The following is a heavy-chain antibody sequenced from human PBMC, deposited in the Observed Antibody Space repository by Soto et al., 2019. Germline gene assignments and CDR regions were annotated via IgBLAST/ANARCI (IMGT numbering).Heavy chain of an antibody. V-gene: IGHV3-33*01. J-gene: IGHJ4*02. CDR3: ARDRCSSTSCYVVSRGFSSGWYVFDH. D-gene: IGHD2-2*01. CDR2: IWYDGSNK. Sequence: QVQLVESGGGVVQPGRSLRLSCAASGFTFSSYGMHWVRQAPGKGLEWVAVIWYDGSNKYYADSVKGRFTISRDNSKNTLYLQMNSLRAEDTAVYYCARDRCSSTSCYVVSRGFSSGWYVFDHWGQGTLVTVSS. CDR1: GFTFSSYG.